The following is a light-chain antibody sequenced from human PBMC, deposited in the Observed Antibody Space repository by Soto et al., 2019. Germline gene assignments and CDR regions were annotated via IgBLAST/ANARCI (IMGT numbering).Light chain of an antibody. CDR1: SSDVGGYNY. J-gene: IGLJ1*01. Sequence: QSVLTQPPSASGSPGQSVTISCTGTSSDVGGYNYVSWYQQHPGKAPKLMIYEVTKRPSGVPDRFSGSKSGNTASLTVSGLQAEDEADYYCSSYVGGNNYVFGTGTKVTV. V-gene: IGLV2-8*01. CDR3: SSYVGGNNYV. CDR2: EVT.